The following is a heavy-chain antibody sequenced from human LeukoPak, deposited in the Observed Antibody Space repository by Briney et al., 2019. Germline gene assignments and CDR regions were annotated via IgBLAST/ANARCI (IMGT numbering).Heavy chain of an antibody. V-gene: IGHV3-21*01. CDR1: GFTFSSYS. CDR2: ISSSSSYI. D-gene: IGHD1-26*01. J-gene: IGHJ6*03. CDR3: ASENIGGDSYYYYYYYMDV. Sequence: GGSLRLSCAASGFTFSSYSMNWVRQAPGKGLEWVSSISSSSSYIYYADSVKGRFTISRDNAKNSLYLQMNSLRAEDTAVYYCASENIGGDSYYYYYYYMDVWGKGTTVTVSS.